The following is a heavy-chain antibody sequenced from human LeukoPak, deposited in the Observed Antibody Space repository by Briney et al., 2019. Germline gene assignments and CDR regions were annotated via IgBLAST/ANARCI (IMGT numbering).Heavy chain of an antibody. D-gene: IGHD1-26*01. V-gene: IGHV3-74*01. CDR1: GFTFSSYW. Sequence: GGSLRLSCAASGFTFSSYWMHWVRQAPGKGLVWVSRINSDGSSTSYADSVKGRFTISRDNAKNTLYLQMNSLRGEDTAVYYCVRSVSGRYGLFDCWGQGTLVTVSS. CDR2: INSDGSST. J-gene: IGHJ4*02. CDR3: VRSVSGRYGLFDC.